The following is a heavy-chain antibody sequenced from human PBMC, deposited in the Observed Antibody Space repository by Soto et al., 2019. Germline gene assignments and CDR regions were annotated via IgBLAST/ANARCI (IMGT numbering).Heavy chain of an antibody. Sequence: QVQLQQWGAGLLKPSETLSLTCAVYGGSFSGYYWSWIRQPPGKGLEWIGEINHSGSTNYNPSLKSRVTISVDTSKNQFSLQLSSVTAADTAVYYCARGVRSSSWYIRSHFDYWGQGTLVTVSS. CDR3: ARGVRSSSWYIRSHFDY. D-gene: IGHD6-13*01. CDR1: GGSFSGYY. V-gene: IGHV4-34*01. J-gene: IGHJ4*02. CDR2: INHSGST.